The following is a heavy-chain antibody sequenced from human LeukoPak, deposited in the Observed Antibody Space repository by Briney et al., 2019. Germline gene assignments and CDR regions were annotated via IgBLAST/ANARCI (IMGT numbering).Heavy chain of an antibody. V-gene: IGHV4-61*02. D-gene: IGHD5-18*01. CDR3: ARGQQLWGWFDP. Sequence: SETLSLTCTVSAGSISSGSYYWSWIRQPAGKGLEWIGRIHTSGSTNYNPSLKSRVTISVDTSKNQFSLKLTSVTAADTAVYYCARGQQLWGWFDPWGQGTLVTVSS. CDR1: AGSISSGSYY. CDR2: IHTSGST. J-gene: IGHJ5*02.